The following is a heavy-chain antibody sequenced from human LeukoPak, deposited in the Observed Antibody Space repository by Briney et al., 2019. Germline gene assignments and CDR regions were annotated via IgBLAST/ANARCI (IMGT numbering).Heavy chain of an antibody. V-gene: IGHV5-51*01. Sequence: LGESLKISCKGSGYTFTTHWIGWVRQMPGKGLEWMGIIYPGDSDTRYSPSFQGQVTISADKSISTAYLQWSSLKASDTAMYYCARHKYGYHPGNAFDIWGQGTMVTVSS. D-gene: IGHD6-25*01. J-gene: IGHJ3*02. CDR3: ARHKYGYHPGNAFDI. CDR2: IYPGDSDT. CDR1: GYTFTTHW.